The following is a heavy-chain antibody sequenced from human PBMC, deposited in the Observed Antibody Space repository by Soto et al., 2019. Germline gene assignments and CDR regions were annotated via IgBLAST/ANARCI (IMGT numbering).Heavy chain of an antibody. D-gene: IGHD2-15*01. CDR3: ARTCSGGTCSFDY. V-gene: IGHV3-66*01. J-gene: IGHJ4*02. Sequence: EVQLVESGGGLVQPGGSLRLSCAVSGFTVSSNYMSWVRQAPGKGLEWVSVIYSGGSTYYADSVKGRFTISRDNSDNTLYLQMNSLRAEDTAVYYCARTCSGGTCSFDYWGQGTLVTVSS. CDR1: GFTVSSNY. CDR2: IYSGGST.